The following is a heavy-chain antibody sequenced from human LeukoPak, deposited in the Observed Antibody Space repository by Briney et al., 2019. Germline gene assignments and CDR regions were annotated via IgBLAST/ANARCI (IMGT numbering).Heavy chain of an antibody. CDR2: ISGIVSST. V-gene: IGHV3-23*01. CDR3: AKDGVVKTSRPYYFDF. Sequence: GGSLRLSCAASAFTFSNYAMPWVRQAPGKGLEGVSSISGIVSSTYYADSVKGRFTISRDNSKNTLYLQVNSLRAEDTAVYYCAKDGVVKTSRPYYFDFWGQGTLVTVSS. D-gene: IGHD2-15*01. CDR1: AFTFSNYA. J-gene: IGHJ4*02.